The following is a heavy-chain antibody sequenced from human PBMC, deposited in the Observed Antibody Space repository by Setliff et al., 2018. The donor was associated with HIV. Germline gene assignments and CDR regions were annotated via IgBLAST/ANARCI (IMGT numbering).Heavy chain of an antibody. CDR3: AREARYSGGGFHYYFYYMDV. D-gene: IGHD1-26*01. J-gene: IGHJ6*03. CDR2: IYHSGST. V-gene: IGHV4-59*11. CDR1: GGSISSHY. Sequence: NPSETLSLTCTVSGGSISSHYWSWIRQPPGKGLEWIRYIYHSGSTNYNPSLKSRVTISVNTSKNQFSLKLSSVTAADTAVYYCAREARYSGGGFHYYFYYMDVWGKGATVTVSS.